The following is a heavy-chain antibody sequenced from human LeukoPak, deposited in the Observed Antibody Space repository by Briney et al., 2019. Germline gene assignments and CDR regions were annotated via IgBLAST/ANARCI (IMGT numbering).Heavy chain of an antibody. CDR3: ASNGYYYDSSGYYPFDY. Sequence: GGSLRLSCAASGFTFSSYWMHWVRQAPGKGLVWVSRINSDGSSTSYADSVKGRFTISRDNAKNTLYLQMNSLRAEDTAVYYRASNGYYYDSSGYYPFDYWGQGTLVTVSS. V-gene: IGHV3-74*01. D-gene: IGHD3-22*01. CDR1: GFTFSSYW. CDR2: INSDGSST. J-gene: IGHJ4*02.